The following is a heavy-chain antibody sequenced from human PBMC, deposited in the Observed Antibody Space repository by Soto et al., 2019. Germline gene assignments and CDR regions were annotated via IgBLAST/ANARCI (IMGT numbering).Heavy chain of an antibody. V-gene: IGHV3-30*03. J-gene: IGHJ4*02. CDR1: GFRFMNYG. CDR3: ARVAEDDYDLFDY. Sequence: PGGSLRLSCAASGFRFMNYGMHWVRQAPGKGLEWVAVISHDGTGKYYADSVKGRFTISRDNSQNTLSLQMNSLRIEDTAMYYCARVAEDDYDLFDYWGQGTLVTVSS. D-gene: IGHD4-17*01. CDR2: ISHDGTGK.